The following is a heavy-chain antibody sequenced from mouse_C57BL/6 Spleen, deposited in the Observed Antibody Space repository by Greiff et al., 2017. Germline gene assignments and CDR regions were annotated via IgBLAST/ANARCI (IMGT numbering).Heavy chain of an antibody. D-gene: IGHD1-1*01. V-gene: IGHV5-17*01. CDR2: ISSGSSTI. CDR1: GFTFSDYG. Sequence: EVQLQESGGGLVKPGGSLKLSCAASGFTFSDYGMHWVRQAPEKGLEWVAYISSGSSTIYYADTVKGRFTISRDNAKNTLFLQMTSLRSEDTAMYYCARGGTTVVASYWYFDVWGTGTTVTVSS. J-gene: IGHJ1*03. CDR3: ARGGTTVVASYWYFDV.